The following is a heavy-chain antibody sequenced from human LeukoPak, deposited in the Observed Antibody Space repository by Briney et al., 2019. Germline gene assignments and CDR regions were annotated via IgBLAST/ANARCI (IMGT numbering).Heavy chain of an antibody. D-gene: IGHD2-8*02. V-gene: IGHV4-34*01. CDR3: ASSDWCGDHYFDY. CDR2: IYYSGST. Sequence: SETLSLTCAVYGGSFSGYYWSWIRQPPGKGLEWIGSIYYSGSTYYNPSLKSRVTISVDTSKNQFSLKLSSVTAADTAVYYCASSDWCGDHYFDYWGQGTLVTVSS. CDR1: GGSFSGYY. J-gene: IGHJ4*02.